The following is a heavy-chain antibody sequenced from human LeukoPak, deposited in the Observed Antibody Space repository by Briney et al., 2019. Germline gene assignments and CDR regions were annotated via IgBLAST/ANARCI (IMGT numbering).Heavy chain of an antibody. Sequence: GGSLRLSCAASGFTVSDNYMSWVRQAPGKGLEWVSVMYSGGDTYYADSVKGRFTFSRDISKNTLYLQMNGLRTEDTAMYYCARDAPQVPAAGVLASWGQGTLVSVSS. J-gene: IGHJ5*02. CDR3: ARDAPQVPAAGVLAS. CDR1: GFTVSDNY. V-gene: IGHV3-53*01. CDR2: MYSGGDT. D-gene: IGHD6-13*01.